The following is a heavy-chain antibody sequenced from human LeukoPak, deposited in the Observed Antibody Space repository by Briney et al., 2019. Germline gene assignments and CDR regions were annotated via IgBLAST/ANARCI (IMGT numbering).Heavy chain of an antibody. CDR3: AKDADYYDSSGEFDY. Sequence: GGSLRLSCAASGFTFSSYAMSWVRQAPGKGLEWVSAINGSGGSTYYADSVKGRFTISRDNSKNTLYLQMNSLRAEDTAVYYCAKDADYYDSSGEFDYWGQGTLVTVSS. D-gene: IGHD3-22*01. CDR1: GFTFSSYA. J-gene: IGHJ4*02. V-gene: IGHV3-23*01. CDR2: INGSGGST.